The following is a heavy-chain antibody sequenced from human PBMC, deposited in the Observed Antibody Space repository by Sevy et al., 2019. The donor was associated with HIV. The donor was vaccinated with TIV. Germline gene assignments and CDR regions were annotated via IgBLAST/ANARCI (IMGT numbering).Heavy chain of an antibody. CDR1: NYTFTSYG. D-gene: IGHD3-22*01. Sequence: ASVKVSCKASNYTFTSYGISWVRQAPGQGLEWMGWISAYNGNTNYAQKLQGRVTMTTDTSTGTAYMELRSLRSDDTAVYYCARDLHSSTMIVVEDAFDIWGQGTMVTVSS. CDR3: ARDLHSSTMIVVEDAFDI. J-gene: IGHJ3*02. CDR2: ISAYNGNT. V-gene: IGHV1-18*01.